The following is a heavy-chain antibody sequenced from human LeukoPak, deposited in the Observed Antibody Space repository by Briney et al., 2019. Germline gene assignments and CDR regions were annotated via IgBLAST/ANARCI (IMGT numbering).Heavy chain of an antibody. Sequence: SETLSLTCTVSGGTIRSYYWSWIRQPPGKGLEWIGYIYHSGSTSYDPSLKSRVTISVDTSKNQFSLRLTSLTAADTAVYYCARRDSGGYGYFDLWGRGTLVTVSS. CDR1: GGTIRSYY. CDR3: ARRDSGGYGYFDL. J-gene: IGHJ2*01. D-gene: IGHD6-19*01. CDR2: IYHSGST. V-gene: IGHV4-59*01.